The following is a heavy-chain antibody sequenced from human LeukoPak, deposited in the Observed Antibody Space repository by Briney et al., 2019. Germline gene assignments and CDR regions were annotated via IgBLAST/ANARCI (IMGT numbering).Heavy chain of an antibody. Sequence: SVKVSCKAPGGTFSSYAISWVRQAPGQGLEWMGGIIPIFGTANYAQKFQGRVTITADESTSTAYMELSSLRSEDTAVYYCASNYYDSSGSTDYWGQGTLVTVSS. CDR3: ASNYYDSSGSTDY. J-gene: IGHJ4*02. V-gene: IGHV1-69*13. D-gene: IGHD3-22*01. CDR2: IIPIFGTA. CDR1: GGTFSSYA.